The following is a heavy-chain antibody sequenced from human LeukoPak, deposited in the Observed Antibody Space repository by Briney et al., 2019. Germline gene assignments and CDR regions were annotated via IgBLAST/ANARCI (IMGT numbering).Heavy chain of an antibody. CDR2: INHSGST. CDR1: GGSFSGYY. J-gene: IGHJ4*02. D-gene: IGHD3-9*01. CDR3: ARGPVYYDILTGYYRRKTAFDY. Sequence: SETLSLTCAVYGGSFSGYYWSWIRQPPGKGLEWIGEINHSGSTNYNPSLKSRVTISVDTSKNQFSLKLSSVTAADTAVYYCARGPVYYDILTGYYRRKTAFDYWGQGTLVTVSS. V-gene: IGHV4-34*01.